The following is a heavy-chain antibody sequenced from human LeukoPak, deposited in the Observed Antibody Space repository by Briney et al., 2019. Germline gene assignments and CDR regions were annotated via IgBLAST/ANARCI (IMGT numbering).Heavy chain of an antibody. Sequence: NPSETLSLTCTVSGGSISSYYWSWIWQPPGKGLEWIGYIYYRGNTNYNPSLKSRVTMSVDTSNNHFSLKLSSVTAADTAVYYCARLRFEGYSDRRDYNKYYFDYWGQGTLVTVSS. V-gene: IGHV4-59*01. J-gene: IGHJ4*02. D-gene: IGHD3-22*01. CDR1: GGSISSYY. CDR3: ARLRFEGYSDRRDYNKYYFDY. CDR2: IYYRGNT.